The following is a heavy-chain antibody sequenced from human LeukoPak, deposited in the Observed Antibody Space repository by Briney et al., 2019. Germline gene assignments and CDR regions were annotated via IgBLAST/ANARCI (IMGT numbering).Heavy chain of an antibody. CDR3: ARGTRIAAAAPFDY. Sequence: TSETLSLTCTVSGGSISSYYWSWIRQPPGKGLEWIGYIYYSGSTNYNPSLKSRVTISVGTSKNQFSLKLSSVTAADTAVYYCARGTRIAAAAPFDYWGQGTLVTVSS. V-gene: IGHV4-59*01. J-gene: IGHJ4*02. CDR2: IYYSGST. D-gene: IGHD6-13*01. CDR1: GGSISSYY.